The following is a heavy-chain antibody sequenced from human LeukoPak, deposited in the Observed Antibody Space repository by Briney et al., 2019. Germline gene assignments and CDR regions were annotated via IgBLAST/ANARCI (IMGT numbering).Heavy chain of an antibody. CDR2: ISRSSNYI. J-gene: IGHJ4*02. D-gene: IGHD5-24*01. V-gene: IGHV3-21*01. Sequence: PGGSLRLSCAASGFTFSSHSMNWVRQAPGKGLEWVSSISRSSNYIYYADSVKGRFTISRDNAKNSLYLQINSLRAEDTSVYYCARGENNYGYYYIDYWGQGTLVTVSS. CDR1: GFTFSSHS. CDR3: ARGENNYGYYYIDY.